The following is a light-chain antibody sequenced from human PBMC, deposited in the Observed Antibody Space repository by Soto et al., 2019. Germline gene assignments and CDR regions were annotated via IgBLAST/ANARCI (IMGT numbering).Light chain of an antibody. CDR1: QSISSW. J-gene: IGKJ1*01. Sequence: DIQMTQSPSTLSASVGDRVTITCRASQSISSWLAWYQQKPGKAPNLLIYKASTLRSGVPSRFSGSGSGTEFTLTLSSLQPDDFATYYCQQYSIYSRTFGQGTKVEVK. CDR2: KAS. V-gene: IGKV1-5*03. CDR3: QQYSIYSRT.